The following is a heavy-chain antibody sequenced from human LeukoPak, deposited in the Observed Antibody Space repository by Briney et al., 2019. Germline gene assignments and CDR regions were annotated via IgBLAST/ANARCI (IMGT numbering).Heavy chain of an antibody. CDR3: AKERFLESPFDY. CDR1: GFTFSSYW. CDR2: IKQDGSEK. Sequence: AGGSLRLSCAASGFTFSSYWMTWVRQAPGKGLEWVANIKQDGSEKYYVDSVKGRFTISRDNAKNSLYLQMNSLRAEDTAVYYCAKERFLESPFDYWGQGTLVTVSS. V-gene: IGHV3-7*01. J-gene: IGHJ4*02. D-gene: IGHD3-3*01.